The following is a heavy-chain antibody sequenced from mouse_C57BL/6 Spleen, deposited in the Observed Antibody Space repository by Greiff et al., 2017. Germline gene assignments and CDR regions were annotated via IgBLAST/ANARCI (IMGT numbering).Heavy chain of an antibody. CDR3: ASITTVVAPYFDV. CDR1: GYTFTSYW. Sequence: QVQLQQPGAELVKPGASVKLSCKASGYTFTSYWMHWVKQRPGQGLEWIGMIHPNSGSTNYNEKFKSKATLTVDKSSSTAYMQLSSLTSEDAAVYYCASITTVVAPYFDVWGTGTTVTVAS. J-gene: IGHJ1*03. V-gene: IGHV1-64*01. CDR2: IHPNSGST. D-gene: IGHD1-1*01.